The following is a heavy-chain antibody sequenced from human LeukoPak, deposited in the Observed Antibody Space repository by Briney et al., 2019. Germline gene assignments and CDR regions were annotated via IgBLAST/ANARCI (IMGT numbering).Heavy chain of an antibody. V-gene: IGHV4-59*01. CDR1: GGSISSYY. Sequence: SETLSLTCTVSGGSISSYYWGWIRQPPGKGLEWIGYIYYSGSTNYNPSLKSRVTISVDTSKNQFSLKLSSVTAADTAVYYCASERYCGGDCLEAFDIWGQGTMVTVSS. D-gene: IGHD2-21*02. CDR2: IYYSGST. J-gene: IGHJ3*02. CDR3: ASERYCGGDCLEAFDI.